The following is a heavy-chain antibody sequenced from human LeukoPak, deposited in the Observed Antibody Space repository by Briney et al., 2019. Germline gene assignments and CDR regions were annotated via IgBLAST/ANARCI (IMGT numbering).Heavy chain of an antibody. D-gene: IGHD5-12*01. J-gene: IGHJ4*02. CDR2: IYYSGST. V-gene: IGHV4-59*01. CDR1: GGSISSYY. Sequence: PSETLSLTCTVSGGSISSYYWSWIRQPPGKGLEWIGYIYYSGSTNYNPSLKSRVTISVETSKNQFSLKLSSVTAADTAVYYCAKDLAIVATIPHFDYWGQGTLVTVSS. CDR3: AKDLAIVATIPHFDY.